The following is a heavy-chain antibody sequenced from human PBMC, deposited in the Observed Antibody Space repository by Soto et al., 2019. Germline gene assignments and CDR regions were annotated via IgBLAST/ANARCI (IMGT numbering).Heavy chain of an antibody. V-gene: IGHV4-39*01. D-gene: IGHD3-9*01. CDR2: IYYSGST. J-gene: IGHJ4*02. CDR1: GGSISSSSYY. CDR3: ATAYYDILTGLVY. Sequence: PSETLSLTCTVSGGSISSSSYYWGWIRQPPGKGLEWIGSIYYSGSTYYNPSLKSRVTISVDTSKNQFSLKLSSVTAADTAVYYCATAYYDILTGLVYWGQGTLVTVSS.